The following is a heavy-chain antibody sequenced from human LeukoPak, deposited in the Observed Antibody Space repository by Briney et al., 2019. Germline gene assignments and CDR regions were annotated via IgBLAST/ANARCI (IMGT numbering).Heavy chain of an antibody. V-gene: IGHV4-59*01. CDR3: ARGTILRYYYGMDV. J-gene: IGHJ6*02. CDR1: GDSISNYY. CDR2: IYYNGRT. D-gene: IGHD2/OR15-2a*01. Sequence: SETLSLTCTVSGDSISNYYWSWVRQPPGKGLEWIGNIYYNGRTYYSPSLKSRGTISVDTSKNQFSLKLSSVTAADTAVYYCARGTILRYYYGMDVWGQGTTVTVSS.